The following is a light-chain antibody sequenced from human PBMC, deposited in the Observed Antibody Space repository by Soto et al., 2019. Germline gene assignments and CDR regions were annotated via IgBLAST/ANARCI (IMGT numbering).Light chain of an antibody. Sequence: EIVLTQSPATLSLSPGERATLSCRASQSVSSYLAWYQQKPGQAPMLLIYDASNRAIGIPASFSGSGFGTAFTLTFSSLGPEDFAVYYCQQRSNWPPGLTFGGGTKVDIK. CDR2: DAS. J-gene: IGKJ4*01. CDR3: QQRSNWPPGLT. CDR1: QSVSSY. V-gene: IGKV3-11*01.